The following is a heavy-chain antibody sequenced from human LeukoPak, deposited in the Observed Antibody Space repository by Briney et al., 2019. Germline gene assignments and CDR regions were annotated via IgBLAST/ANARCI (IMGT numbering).Heavy chain of an antibody. CDR2: ISGSGGST. D-gene: IGHD1-1*01. CDR1: GFTFSSYA. CDR3: AKCGYDWNYVTFVDY. J-gene: IGHJ4*02. Sequence: GGSLRLSCAASGFTFSSYAMSWVRQAPGKGLEWVSAISGSGGSTYYADSVKGRFTIYRDNSKNTLYLQMNSLRAEDTAVYYCAKCGYDWNYVTFVDYWGQGTLVTVSS. V-gene: IGHV3-23*01.